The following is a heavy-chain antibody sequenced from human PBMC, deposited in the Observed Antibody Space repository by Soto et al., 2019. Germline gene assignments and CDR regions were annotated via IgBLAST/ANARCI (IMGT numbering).Heavy chain of an antibody. Sequence: WASVKVSCKASGYTFTGYDIIWSRQATGQGLEWMGWMNPNSGNTGYAQKFQGRVTMTRNTSISTAYMELSSLRSEDTAVYYCAREGGRYDFPVWGQGTTVTVSS. J-gene: IGHJ6*02. CDR3: AREGGRYDFPV. CDR1: GYTFTGYD. D-gene: IGHD3-3*01. CDR2: MNPNSGNT. V-gene: IGHV1-8*01.